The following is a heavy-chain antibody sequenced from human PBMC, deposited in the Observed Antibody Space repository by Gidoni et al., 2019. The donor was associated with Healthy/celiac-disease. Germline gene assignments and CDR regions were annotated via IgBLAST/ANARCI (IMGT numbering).Heavy chain of an antibody. V-gene: IGHV3-74*01. Sequence: EVQLVESGGGFVQPGGSLRLSCGASGFTFSSYWMHWVRQAPVKGLVWVSRINSDGSSTSYADSVKGRFTISRDNAKNTLYLQMNSLRAEDTAVYYCARAVTYYDFWSGYYPHDAFDIWGQGTMVTVSS. CDR1: GFTFSSYW. D-gene: IGHD3-3*01. CDR3: ARAVTYYDFWSGYYPHDAFDI. CDR2: INSDGSST. J-gene: IGHJ3*02.